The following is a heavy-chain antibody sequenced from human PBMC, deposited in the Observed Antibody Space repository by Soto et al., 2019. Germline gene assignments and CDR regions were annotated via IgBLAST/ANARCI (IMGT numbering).Heavy chain of an antibody. CDR3: RTQYDSSGYPTTIDY. Sequence: SETLALPCTVYGGSFSGYYWSWIRQPPGKGLEWIGEINHSGSTNYNPSLKSRVTISVDTSKNQFSLKLSSVTAADTAVYYCRTQYDSSGYPTTIDYWGQGTLVTVS. J-gene: IGHJ4*02. D-gene: IGHD3-22*01. CDR1: GGSFSGYY. CDR2: INHSGST. V-gene: IGHV4-34*01.